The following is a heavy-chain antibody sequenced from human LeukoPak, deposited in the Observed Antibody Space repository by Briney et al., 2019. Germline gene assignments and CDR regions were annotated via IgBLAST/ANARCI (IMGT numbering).Heavy chain of an antibody. CDR3: ARERKVTVTTYYFDY. D-gene: IGHD4-17*01. Sequence: LRLSCAASGFTLSSYWMHWVRQPPGKGLEWIGYIYYSGSTYYSPSLKSRVTISVDTSKNQLSLKLSSVTAADTAVYYCARERKVTVTTYYFDYWGQGTLVTVSS. CDR2: IYYSGST. CDR1: GFTLSSYW. J-gene: IGHJ4*02. V-gene: IGHV4-30-4*08.